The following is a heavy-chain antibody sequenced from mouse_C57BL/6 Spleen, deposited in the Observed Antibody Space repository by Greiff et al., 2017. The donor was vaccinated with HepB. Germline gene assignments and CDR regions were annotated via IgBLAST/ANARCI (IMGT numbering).Heavy chain of an antibody. J-gene: IGHJ2*01. D-gene: IGHD1-1*01. CDR1: GYTFTSYW. CDR2: IDPSDSYT. CDR3: ARGFITTVVAHFDY. Sequence: QVQLQQPGAELVKPGASVKLSCKASGYTFTSYWMQWVKQRPGQGLEWIGEIDPSDSYTNYNQKFKGKATLPVDTSSSTAYMQLSSLTSEDSAVYYCARGFITTVVAHFDYWGQGTTLTVSS. V-gene: IGHV1-50*01.